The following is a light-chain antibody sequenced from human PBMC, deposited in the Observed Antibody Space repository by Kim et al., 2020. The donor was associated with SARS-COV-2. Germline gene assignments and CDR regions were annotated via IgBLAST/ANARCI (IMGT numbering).Light chain of an antibody. V-gene: IGKV3-15*01. CDR3: QQYDNWPPRWT. CDR1: QSVNSN. CDR2: SAS. J-gene: IGKJ1*01. Sequence: PGERATLSCRASQSVNSNLAWYQQKPGQAPRLLICSASTRATGTPARFSGSGSGTEFTLTISSLQSADSAVYYCQQYDNWPPRWTFGQGTKVDIK.